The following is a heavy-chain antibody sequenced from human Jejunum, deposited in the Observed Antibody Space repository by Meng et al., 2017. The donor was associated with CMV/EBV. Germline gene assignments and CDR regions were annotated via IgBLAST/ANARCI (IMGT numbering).Heavy chain of an antibody. J-gene: IGHJ4*02. CDR2: IYGDGDK. Sequence: SGFSRSTRGVGVGWIRQPPGKALEWLSLIYGDGDKRYSPSLRSRLTITKDTSKNQVVLTMTNMDPVDTATYYCAKSYCSRGTCYSFYYWGQGTLVTVSS. V-gene: IGHV2-5*02. D-gene: IGHD2-15*01. CDR1: GFSRSTRGVG. CDR3: AKSYCSRGTCYSFYY.